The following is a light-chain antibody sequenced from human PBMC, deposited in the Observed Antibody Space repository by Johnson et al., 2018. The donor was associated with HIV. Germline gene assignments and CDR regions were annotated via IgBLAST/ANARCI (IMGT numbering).Light chain of an antibody. Sequence: QSVLTQPPSVSAAPVQKVTISCSGTSSNVGNNYVSWYQQFPGTAPKLLIYEKNKRPSGIPDRFSASKSGTSATLAITGLQTGDEADYYCGTWDSSLSAHYVFGTGTKVTVL. V-gene: IGLV1-51*02. CDR1: SSNVGNNY. CDR2: EKN. CDR3: GTWDSSLSAHYV. J-gene: IGLJ1*01.